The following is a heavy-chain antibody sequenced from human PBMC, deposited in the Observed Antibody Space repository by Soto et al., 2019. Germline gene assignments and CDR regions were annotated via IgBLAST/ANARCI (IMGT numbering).Heavy chain of an antibody. Sequence: QVQLVESGGGVVQPGRTLRLSCVATGFTVTTYGMQWVLQASGKGLEWVARRTEDGRTDFYADSMKGRFTISRDTAKNTLYLQMHSLSPEDTAVYYCASIADYWGQGTLVTVSS. J-gene: IGHJ4*02. CDR3: ASIADY. CDR2: RTEDGRTD. CDR1: GFTVTTYG. V-gene: IGHV3-30*05. D-gene: IGHD2-21*01.